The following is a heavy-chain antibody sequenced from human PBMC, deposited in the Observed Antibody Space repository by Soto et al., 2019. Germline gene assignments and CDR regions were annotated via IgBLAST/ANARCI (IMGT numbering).Heavy chain of an antibody. D-gene: IGHD1-26*01. CDR1: GFDFSTYG. CDR2: IWYDGSNK. V-gene: IGHV3-33*01. Sequence: ESGGGVVQPGRSVRLSCAASGFDFSTYGMHWVRQAPGKGLEWVAVIWYDGSNKYYADSVRGRFIISRDNSKNTLFLQLNSLRAEDTAVYYCARAVGPFDYWGQGTLVTVSS. J-gene: IGHJ4*02. CDR3: ARAVGPFDY.